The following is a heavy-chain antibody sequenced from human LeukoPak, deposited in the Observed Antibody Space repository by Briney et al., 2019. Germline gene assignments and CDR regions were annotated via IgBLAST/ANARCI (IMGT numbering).Heavy chain of an antibody. CDR3: ATLLYSGRRGVDY. D-gene: IGHD6-19*01. CDR2: VNQDGSET. V-gene: IGHV3-7*03. J-gene: IGHJ4*02. CDR1: GFTFSNFW. Sequence: GGSLRLSCAASGFTFSNFWMKWVRQAPGKGLEWVANVNQDGSETHYVDSVKGRFTISRDNAKNSLFLQLNSLRAEDTAVYYCATLLYSGRRGVDYWGQGTLVTVSS.